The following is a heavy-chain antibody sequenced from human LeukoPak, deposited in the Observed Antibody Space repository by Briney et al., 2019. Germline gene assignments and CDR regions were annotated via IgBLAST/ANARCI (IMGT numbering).Heavy chain of an antibody. CDR2: ISPRGGST. D-gene: IGHD5-24*01. CDR3: ARDNSVRDEAWWFNP. Sequence: GASVNVSCKAFGYTFTSNYMQWVRQAPGQGPEGMGVISPRGGSTTYAQKFQGRVSLTRDMSTSTDYLELSSLRSEDTAVYYCARDNSVRDEAWWFNPWGQGTLVTVSS. CDR1: GYTFTSNY. V-gene: IGHV1-46*01. J-gene: IGHJ5*02.